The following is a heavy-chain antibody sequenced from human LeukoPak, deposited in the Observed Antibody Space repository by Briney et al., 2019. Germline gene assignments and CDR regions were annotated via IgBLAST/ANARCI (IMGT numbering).Heavy chain of an antibody. J-gene: IGHJ4*02. Sequence: PSETLSLTCAVYGGSFSGYYWSWIRQPLGKGLEWIGDIIHSGSTNYNPSLKSRVTISVDTSKNQFSLKLSAVTAADTAVYYCARGALAVAVDYWGQGTLVTVSS. CDR1: GGSFSGYY. CDR3: ARGALAVAVDY. CDR2: IIHSGST. D-gene: IGHD6-19*01. V-gene: IGHV4-34*01.